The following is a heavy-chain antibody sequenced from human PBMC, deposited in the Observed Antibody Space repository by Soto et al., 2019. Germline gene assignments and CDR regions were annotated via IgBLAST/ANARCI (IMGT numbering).Heavy chain of an antibody. Sequence: ASVKVSCKASGGTFSRYAISWVRQAPGQGLEWMGWISTYFGTANYAQKFQGRVTMTTDKSTSTAYMELRSLRSDDTAVYYCARDLAWFDPWGQGTLVTVSS. D-gene: IGHD3-16*01. CDR2: ISTYFGTA. V-gene: IGHV1-18*01. CDR1: GGTFSRYA. J-gene: IGHJ5*02. CDR3: ARDLAWFDP.